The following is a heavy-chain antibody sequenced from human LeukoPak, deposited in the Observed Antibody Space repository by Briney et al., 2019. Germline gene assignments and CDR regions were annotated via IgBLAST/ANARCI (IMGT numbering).Heavy chain of an antibody. J-gene: IGHJ4*02. CDR2: IYTSGST. Sequence: SETLSLTCTVSGGSISSGSYYWSWIRQPAGKGLEWIGRIYTSGSTNYNPSLKSRVTISVDTSKNQFSLKLSSVTAADTAVYYRARAGYSYGYWIFDYWGQGTLVTVSS. V-gene: IGHV4-61*02. CDR3: ARAGYSYGYWIFDY. CDR1: GGSISSGSYY. D-gene: IGHD5-18*01.